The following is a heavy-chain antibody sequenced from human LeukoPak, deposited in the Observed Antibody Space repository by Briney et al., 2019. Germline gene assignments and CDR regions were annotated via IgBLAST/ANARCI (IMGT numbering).Heavy chain of an antibody. D-gene: IGHD6-19*01. J-gene: IGHJ4*02. CDR3: ARGRSDSSGWYDNYIDY. CDR1: GGSFSGYY. V-gene: IGHV4-34*01. CDR2: INHSGST. Sequence: TSSETLSLTCAVYGGSFSGYYWSWIRQPPGKGLEWIGEINHSGSTNYNPSLKSRVIISVDTSKNQFSLKLSSVTAADTAVYYCARGRSDSSGWYDNYIDYWGQGTLVTVSS.